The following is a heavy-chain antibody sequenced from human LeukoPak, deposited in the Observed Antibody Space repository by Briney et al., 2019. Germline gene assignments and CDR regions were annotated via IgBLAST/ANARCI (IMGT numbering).Heavy chain of an antibody. Sequence: SETLSITCTVSGGSIRSGGYYWSWIRQHPGKGLEWIGYIYYSGISKYNPSLNSRVTISVDTSKNQFSLNLRSVTAADTAVYYCARAHVDDVEMVYAVRAFDIWGQGTLVTVSS. V-gene: IGHV4-31*03. D-gene: IGHD2-8*01. CDR2: IYYSGIS. CDR1: GGSIRSGGYY. J-gene: IGHJ3*02. CDR3: ARAHVDDVEMVYAVRAFDI.